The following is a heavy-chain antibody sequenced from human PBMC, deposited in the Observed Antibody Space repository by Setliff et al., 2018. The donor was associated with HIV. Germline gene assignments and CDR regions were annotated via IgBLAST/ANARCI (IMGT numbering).Heavy chain of an antibody. CDR2: FDPEDGNT. Sequence: AKVSCKVSGYPLTELSRHWVRQAPGKGLEWMGGFDPEDGNTIYAQKFQGRVTMTADTSTDTAYMELSSLRSEDTAVYYCATVSHTNVAAHDAFDIWGQGTMVTVSS. J-gene: IGHJ3*02. CDR3: ATVSHTNVAAHDAFDI. V-gene: IGHV1-24*01. CDR1: GYPLTELS. D-gene: IGHD6-19*01.